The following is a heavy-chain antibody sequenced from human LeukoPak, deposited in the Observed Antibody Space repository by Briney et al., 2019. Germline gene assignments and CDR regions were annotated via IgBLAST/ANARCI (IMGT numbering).Heavy chain of an antibody. V-gene: IGHV4-30-4*08. CDR2: IYDNGGT. CDR1: GDSISSGDYY. CDR3: ARATIDYGSALFNY. J-gene: IGHJ4*02. D-gene: IGHD3-10*01. Sequence: PSETLSLTCTVSGDSISSGDYYWSWIRQPPGKGLEWIAYIYDNGGTYYNPSLKSRVTISVDMSKNLFSVKLNSVTAADTAVYYCARATIDYGSALFNYWGQGTLVTVSS.